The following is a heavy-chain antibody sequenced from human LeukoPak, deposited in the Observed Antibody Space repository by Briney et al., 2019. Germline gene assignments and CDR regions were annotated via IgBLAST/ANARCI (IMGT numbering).Heavy chain of an antibody. V-gene: IGHV4-59*01. CDR1: GGSIISYY. J-gene: IGHJ4*02. D-gene: IGHD6-13*01. CDR3: ATGAGYNSSWPFDY. Sequence: PSETLSLTCTVSGGSIISYYWTWIRQPPGRRLEWIGYIYYSGSTNYNPSLKSRVTISVDTSKNQFSLKLSSVTAADTAVYYCATGAGYNSSWPFDYWGQGTLVTVSS. CDR2: IYYSGST.